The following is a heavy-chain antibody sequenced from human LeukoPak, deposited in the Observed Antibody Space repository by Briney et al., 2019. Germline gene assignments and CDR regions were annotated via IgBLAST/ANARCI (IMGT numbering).Heavy chain of an antibody. V-gene: IGHV4-59*01. CDR1: GGSISSYY. Sequence: SETLSLTCTVSGGSISSYYWSWIRQPPGKGLEWIGYIYYSGSTNYNPSLKSRVTISVDTSKNQFSLKLSSVTAADTAVYYCARVGRARTRKYYYGSGFYYFDYWGQGTLVTVSS. CDR3: ARVGRARTRKYYYGSGFYYFDY. J-gene: IGHJ4*02. CDR2: IYYSGST. D-gene: IGHD3-10*01.